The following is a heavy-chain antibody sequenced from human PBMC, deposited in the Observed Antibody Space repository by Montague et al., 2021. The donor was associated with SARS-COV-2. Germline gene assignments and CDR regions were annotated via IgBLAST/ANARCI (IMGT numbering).Heavy chain of an antibody. CDR1: GLTFSNYA. CDR3: ANPKGAFDI. Sequence: SLRLSYAASGLTFSNYAMSWVRQAPGKGAECVSGISGSGGTTYYADSVKGRFTISRDNSKNKLYLQMNSLRTEDTAVYYCANPKGAFDIWGQGTMVTVSS. J-gene: IGHJ3*02. CDR2: ISGSGGTT. V-gene: IGHV3-23*01.